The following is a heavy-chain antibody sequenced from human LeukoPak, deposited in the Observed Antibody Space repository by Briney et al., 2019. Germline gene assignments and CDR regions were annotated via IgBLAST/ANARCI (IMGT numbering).Heavy chain of an antibody. Sequence: GGSLRLSCAASGFTFYNAWMSWVRQAPGKGPEWVARIKSKLHGGTSDYAAPVKGRFTIPRDDSENMVYLQMNSLETDDTAVYYCTTSTSPGIDHWGQGTLVTVSS. V-gene: IGHV3-15*01. CDR1: GFTFYNAW. CDR3: TTSTSPGIDH. D-gene: IGHD5/OR15-5a*01. CDR2: IKSKLHGGTS. J-gene: IGHJ4*02.